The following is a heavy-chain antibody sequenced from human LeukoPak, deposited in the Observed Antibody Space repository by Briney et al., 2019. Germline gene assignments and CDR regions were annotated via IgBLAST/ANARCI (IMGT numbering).Heavy chain of an antibody. V-gene: IGHV3-23*01. J-gene: IGHJ4*02. Sequence: PGGSLRLSCAASGFTFSSYAMSWVRQAPGKGLEWVSAISGSGGSTYYADSVKGQFTISRDNSKNTLYLQMNSLRAEDTAVYYCAKDGSTMIVVVIRLDYWGQGTLVTVSS. CDR2: ISGSGGST. CDR1: GFTFSSYA. D-gene: IGHD3-22*01. CDR3: AKDGSTMIVVVIRLDY.